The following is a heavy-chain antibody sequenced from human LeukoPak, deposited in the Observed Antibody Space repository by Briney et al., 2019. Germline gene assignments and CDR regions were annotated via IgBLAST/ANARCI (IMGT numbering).Heavy chain of an antibody. D-gene: IGHD3-22*01. V-gene: IGHV3-23*01. CDR3: AKHSSGSAFDI. Sequence: GGSLRLSCVASGLTFRSYAMTWVRQPPGTGLEWVSGINNIGSTTYFADSVRGRFTISRDNSKSTLYLQMSSLRAEDTAVYYCAKHSSGSAFDIWGQGAMDTVSS. J-gene: IGHJ3*02. CDR2: INNIGSTT. CDR1: GLTFRSYA.